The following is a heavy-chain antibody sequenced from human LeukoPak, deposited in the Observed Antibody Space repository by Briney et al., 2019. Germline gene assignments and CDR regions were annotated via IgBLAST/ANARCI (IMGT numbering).Heavy chain of an antibody. CDR2: IYYSGST. V-gene: IGHV4-59*01. Sequence: SETLSLTCTVSGGSISSYYWSWIRQPPGKGLEWIGYIYYSGSTNYNPSLKSRVTISVDTSKNQFSLKLSSVTAADTAVYYCARRPGPFDYWGQGTLVTVSS. CDR3: ARRPGPFDY. CDR1: GGSISSYY. J-gene: IGHJ4*02.